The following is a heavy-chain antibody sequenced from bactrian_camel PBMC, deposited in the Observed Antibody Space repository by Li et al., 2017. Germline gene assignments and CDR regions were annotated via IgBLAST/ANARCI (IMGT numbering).Heavy chain of an antibody. J-gene: IGHJ4*01. CDR3: AFAVVPGGLWYDTYEYHY. D-gene: IGHD7*01. Sequence: HVQLVESGGGSVQVGGSLRLSCAISGFTRSRVDVNYCMAWFRQAPGKEREAVAAVGTIDGRTYYADSAKGRFIVSQDNGKNTLSLQMTALRAEDTAMYYCAFAVVPGGLWYDTYEYHYWGQGTQVTVS. CDR2: VGTIDGRT. CDR1: GFTRSRVDVNYC. V-gene: IGHV3S1*01.